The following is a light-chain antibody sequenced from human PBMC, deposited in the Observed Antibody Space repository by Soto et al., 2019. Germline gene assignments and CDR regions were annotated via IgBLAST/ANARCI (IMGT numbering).Light chain of an antibody. V-gene: IGKV3-20*01. J-gene: IGKJ2*01. CDR2: GAS. Sequence: EIVLTQSPGTLSLSPGERATLSCRASQSVSSSYLVWYQQKPGQALRLLIYGASSRATGIPDRFSGSGSGTDFALTISSLEPEDFAVYYCQQYSGSPSTFGQGTKLEIK. CDR1: QSVSSSY. CDR3: QQYSGSPST.